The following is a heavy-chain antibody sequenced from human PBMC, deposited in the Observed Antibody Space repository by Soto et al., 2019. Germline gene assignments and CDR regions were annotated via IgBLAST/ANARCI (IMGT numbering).Heavy chain of an antibody. CDR1: SGSISSSNW. V-gene: IGHV4-4*02. J-gene: IGHJ4*02. CDR3: ARHYYDYVWGSYRYELRHFDY. CDR2: IYHSGST. Sequence: SLTCAVSSGSISSSNWWSWVRQPPGKGLEWIGEIYHSGSTNYNPSLKSRVTISVDTSKNQFSLKLSSVTAADTAVYYCARHYYDYVWGSYRYELRHFDYWGQGTLVTVSS. D-gene: IGHD3-16*02.